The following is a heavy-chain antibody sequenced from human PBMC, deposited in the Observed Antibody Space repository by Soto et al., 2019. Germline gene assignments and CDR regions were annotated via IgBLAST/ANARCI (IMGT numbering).Heavy chain of an antibody. V-gene: IGHV3-64*01. J-gene: IGHJ6*03. CDR1: GFTFSSYA. D-gene: IGHD2-2*01. CDR2: ISSNGGST. Sequence: VQLVESGGGLVQPGGSLRLSCAASGFTFSSYAMHWARQAPGKGLEYVSAISSNGGSTYYANSVKGRFTISRDNSKNTLYLQMGSLRAEDMAVYYCARGEDCSSTSCYYYYYMDVWGKGTTVTVSS. CDR3: ARGEDCSSTSCYYYYYMDV.